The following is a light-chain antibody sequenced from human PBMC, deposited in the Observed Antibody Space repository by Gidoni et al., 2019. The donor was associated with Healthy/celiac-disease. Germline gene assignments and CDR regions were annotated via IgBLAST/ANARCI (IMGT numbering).Light chain of an antibody. J-gene: IGKJ2*01. CDR2: GAS. CDR1: QSVSSSY. V-gene: IGKV3-20*01. Sequence: DIVLTQSPGTLSLSPGERATLSCRASQSVSSSYLAWYQQKPGQAPRLLIYGASSRATGIPDRFSGSGSGTDFTLTISRLEPEDFAVYYCQQYGSSTEYTFGQGTKLEIK. CDR3: QQYGSSTEYT.